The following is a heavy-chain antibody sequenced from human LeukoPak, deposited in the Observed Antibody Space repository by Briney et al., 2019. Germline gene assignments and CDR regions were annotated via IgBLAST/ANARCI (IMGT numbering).Heavy chain of an antibody. Sequence: SGGSLRLSCAASGFIVSINYMSWVRQAPGKGLEWVSVIYSDGNTDYADSVKGRFTISRDDSKNTLYLQMSGLRAEDTAVYYCARDGGSGWSSAFLDHWGQGTLLSVSS. CDR1: GFIVSINY. CDR3: ARDGGSGWSSAFLDH. CDR2: IYSDGNT. V-gene: IGHV3-53*01. D-gene: IGHD6-19*01. J-gene: IGHJ4*02.